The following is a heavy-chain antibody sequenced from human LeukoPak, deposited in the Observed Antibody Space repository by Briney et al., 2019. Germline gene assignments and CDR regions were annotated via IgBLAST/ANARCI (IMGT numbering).Heavy chain of an antibody. Sequence: SETLSLTCTVSGGSISSSSYYWSWIRQPPGKGLEWIGEINHSGSTNYNPSLKSRVTISVDTSKNQFSLKLSSVTAADTAVYYCARGLVVPDFASFDIWGQGTMVTVSS. CDR2: INHSGST. V-gene: IGHV4-39*07. J-gene: IGHJ3*02. D-gene: IGHD2-15*01. CDR3: ARGLVVPDFASFDI. CDR1: GGSISSSSYY.